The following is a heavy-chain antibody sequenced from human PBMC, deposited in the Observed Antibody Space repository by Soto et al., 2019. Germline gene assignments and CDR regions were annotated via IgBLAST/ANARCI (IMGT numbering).Heavy chain of an antibody. CDR3: AWGSIVVVGAATPWGMDV. V-gene: IGHV1-69*01. D-gene: IGHD2-15*01. CDR2: IIPIFGTA. Sequence: QVQLVQSGAEVKKPGSSVKVSCKASGGTFSSYAISWVRQAPGQGLEWMGGIIPIFGTANYAQKFQGRVTLTADEATSTAYLELSSLGAEDTAVYYCAWGSIVVVGAATPWGMDVWGQGTTVTVSS. J-gene: IGHJ6*02. CDR1: GGTFSSYA.